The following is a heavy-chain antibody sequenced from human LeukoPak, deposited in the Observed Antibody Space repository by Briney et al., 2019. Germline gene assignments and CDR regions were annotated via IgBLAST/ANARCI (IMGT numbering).Heavy chain of an antibody. CDR1: GGSISSSSYY. CDR2: IYYSGST. V-gene: IGHV4-39*07. J-gene: IGHJ5*02. D-gene: IGHD6-19*01. Sequence: PSETLSLTCTVSGGSISSSSYYWGWIRQPPGKGLEWIGSIYYSGSTYFNPSLKSRVTISLDTSKNQCSLRLSSVTAADTAVYYCAMSSGWYRWLDPWGQGTLVTVSS. CDR3: AMSSGWYRWLDP.